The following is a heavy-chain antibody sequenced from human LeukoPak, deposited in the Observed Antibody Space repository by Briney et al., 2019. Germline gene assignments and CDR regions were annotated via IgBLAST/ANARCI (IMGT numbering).Heavy chain of an antibody. CDR3: ARESNYYGSGNMYDY. V-gene: IGHV3-64*01. Sequence: PGGSLRLSCAASGFTFSSYAMHWVRQAPGKGLEYVSAISSNGGSTYYANSVKGRFTISRDNSKNTLYLQMGSLRAEDMAVYYCARESNYYGSGNMYDYWGRGTLVTVSS. D-gene: IGHD3-10*01. CDR1: GFTFSSYA. CDR2: ISSNGGST. J-gene: IGHJ4*02.